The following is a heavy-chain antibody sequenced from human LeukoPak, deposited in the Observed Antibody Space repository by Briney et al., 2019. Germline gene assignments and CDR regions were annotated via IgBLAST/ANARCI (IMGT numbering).Heavy chain of an antibody. CDR3: ARDLYQHDSIEFNYYYGMDV. V-gene: IGHV1-3*01. J-gene: IGHJ6*02. Sequence: ASVNVSCKASGYTFTSHALHWVRQAPGESLEWMAWINGATGNTEYSQKFQARVTITRDTSASTAYMELSSLRSEDTAVYYCARDLYQHDSIEFNYYYGMDVWGQGTTVTVSS. CDR2: INGATGNT. CDR1: GYTFTSHA. D-gene: IGHD2-2*01.